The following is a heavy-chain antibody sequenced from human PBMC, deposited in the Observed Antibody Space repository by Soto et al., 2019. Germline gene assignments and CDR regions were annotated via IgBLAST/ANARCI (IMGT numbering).Heavy chain of an antibody. CDR2: IIPIFGTA. CDR1: GGTFSSNA. J-gene: IGHJ4*02. CDR3: ARRDGFEFDD. D-gene: IGHD3-10*01. V-gene: IGHV1-69*06. Sequence: ACSKAPGGTFSSNAIIWVRPAPGQGLEWMGGIIPIFGTANYAQKFQGRVTITADKSTSTAYMELSSLRSEDTAVYYCARRDGFEFDDWGQGTLVVV.